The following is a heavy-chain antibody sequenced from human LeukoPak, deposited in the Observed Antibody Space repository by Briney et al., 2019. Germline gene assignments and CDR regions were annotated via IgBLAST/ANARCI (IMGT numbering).Heavy chain of an antibody. CDR1: GYTFTGYY. CDR3: ARAQGFVVVVAATHYYYGMDV. D-gene: IGHD2-15*01. Sequence: ASVKVSCKASGYTFTGYYMHWVRQAPGQGLEWMGWINPNSGGTNYAQKIQGRVTMTRDTSISTAYMELSRLRSDDTAVYYCARAQGFVVVVAATHYYYGMDVWGQGTTVTVSS. CDR2: INPNSGGT. J-gene: IGHJ6*02. V-gene: IGHV1-2*02.